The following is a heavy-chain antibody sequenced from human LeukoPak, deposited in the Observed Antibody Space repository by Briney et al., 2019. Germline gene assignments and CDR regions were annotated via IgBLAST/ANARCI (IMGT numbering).Heavy chain of an antibody. CDR2: IYTSGST. Sequence: SETLSLTCTVSGGSTSSYYWSWIRQPPGKGLEWIGYIYTSGSTNYNPSLKSRVTISVDTSKSQFSLKLSSVTAADTAVYYCARHYYYDSSGYYRDAFDIWGQGTMVTLSS. D-gene: IGHD3-22*01. CDR1: GGSTSSYY. V-gene: IGHV4-4*09. CDR3: ARHYYYDSSGYYRDAFDI. J-gene: IGHJ3*02.